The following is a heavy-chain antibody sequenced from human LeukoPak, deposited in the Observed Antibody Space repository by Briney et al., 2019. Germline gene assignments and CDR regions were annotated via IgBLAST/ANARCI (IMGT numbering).Heavy chain of an antibody. CDR1: GGTISSSSYY. Sequence: PSETLSLTCTVSGGTISSSSYYWGWIRQPPGQGLEWIGSIYYSGSTYYHPSLKSRVTISVDTSKNQFSLKLSSVTAADTAVYYCARLDSSGYYWIDYWGQGTLVTVSS. D-gene: IGHD3-22*01. CDR2: IYYSGST. V-gene: IGHV4-39*01. J-gene: IGHJ4*02. CDR3: ARLDSSGYYWIDY.